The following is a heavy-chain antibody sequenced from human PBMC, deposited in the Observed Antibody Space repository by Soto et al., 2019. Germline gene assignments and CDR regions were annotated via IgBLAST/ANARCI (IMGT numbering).Heavy chain of an antibody. Sequence: QVHLVQTGVAVKTPGASVKVSCQASGYTFFTYVISWVRQAPGQGLDWMGWISTYRGDTKYAQKFQGRVTMTTDTSTTTAYLELRSLRSDDTAVYYCARHHGPTTSEDWFDPWGQGTLVNVSS. D-gene: IGHD5-12*01. CDR1: GYTFFTYV. CDR3: ARHHGPTTSEDWFDP. CDR2: ISTYRGDT. V-gene: IGHV1-18*01. J-gene: IGHJ5*02.